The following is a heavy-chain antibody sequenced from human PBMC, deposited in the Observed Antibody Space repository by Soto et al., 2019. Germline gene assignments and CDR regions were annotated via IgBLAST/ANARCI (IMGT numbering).Heavy chain of an antibody. V-gene: IGHV1-69*01. CDR3: ARKSGRDCHSGGGCFSLDV. CDR2: IVPLSDRT. D-gene: IGHD2-15*01. CDR1: GETLNSNP. Sequence: QVQLVQSGAEVKKPGSSLKVSCKVFGETLNSNPIGWVRQAPGQGLEWVGGIVPLSDRTNYAQELQGRVTATAAGSTSTVYMELSNLKSDDTAVYYCARKSGRDCHSGGGCFSLDVWGQGSLITVSS. J-gene: IGHJ4*02.